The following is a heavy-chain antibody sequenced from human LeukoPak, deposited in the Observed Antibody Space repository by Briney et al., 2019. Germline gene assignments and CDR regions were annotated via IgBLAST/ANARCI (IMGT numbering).Heavy chain of an antibody. D-gene: IGHD1-14*01. CDR2: ITGSGGST. V-gene: IGHV3-23*01. Sequence: GGSLRLSCAASGFDFSSYAVSWVRQAPGKGLEWVSAITGSGGSTYYADSVKGRFTVSRHNPRNTLYLQMNSLRAEDTAVYYCGKDEQGFGMQTSHWGQGTLDTVSS. CDR3: GKDEQGFGMQTSH. J-gene: IGHJ4*02. CDR1: GFDFSSYA.